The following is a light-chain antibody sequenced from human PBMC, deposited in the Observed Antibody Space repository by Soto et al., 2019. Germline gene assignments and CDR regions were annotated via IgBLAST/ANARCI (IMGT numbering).Light chain of an antibody. CDR1: QYITIY. Sequence: EIVLTQSPATLSLSPGERATLSCRASQYITIYLAWYQQKPGQAPRLLIYDASNRATGIPDRFSGSGSGTDFTLTISRLEAEDFAVYYCQQYGSSPEWTFGQGTKVDIK. CDR3: QQYGSSPEWT. V-gene: IGKV3-20*01. J-gene: IGKJ1*01. CDR2: DAS.